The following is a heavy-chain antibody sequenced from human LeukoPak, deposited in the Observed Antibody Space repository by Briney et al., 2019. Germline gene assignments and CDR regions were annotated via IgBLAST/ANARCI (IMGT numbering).Heavy chain of an antibody. D-gene: IGHD3-22*01. V-gene: IGHV3-23*01. Sequence: GGSLRLSCAASGFTFSSYAMSWVRQAPGKGLEWGSGISASGGTTYYADSVKGRFTISRDRSKNTLYLQMNSLRAEDTAVYYCAKGEGDSSGYYYSVFDYWGQGSLVTVSS. CDR2: ISASGGTT. CDR1: GFTFSSYA. J-gene: IGHJ4*02. CDR3: AKGEGDSSGYYYSVFDY.